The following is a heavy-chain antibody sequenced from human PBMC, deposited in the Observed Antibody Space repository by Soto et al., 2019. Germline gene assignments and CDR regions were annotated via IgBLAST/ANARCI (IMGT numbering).Heavy chain of an antibody. CDR2: IIPIFGIE. D-gene: IGHD3-10*01. V-gene: IGHV1-69*17. CDR3: AYHTMVRGVIISDSYYGMDV. CDR1: GGTFSRYA. Sequence: QVQLVQSGAEVKKSGASVKVSCKASGGTFSRYAISWVRQAPGQGLEWMGGIIPIFGIENYAQKFQGRVTITADTSTSTAYMELSSLRSEDTALYYCAYHTMVRGVIISDSYYGMDVWGQGTTVTVSS. J-gene: IGHJ6*02.